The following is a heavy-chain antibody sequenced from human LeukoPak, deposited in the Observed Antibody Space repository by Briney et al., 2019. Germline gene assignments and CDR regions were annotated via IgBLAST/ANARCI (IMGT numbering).Heavy chain of an antibody. D-gene: IGHD3-16*01. CDR2: IYPGESDT. CDR3: ARPGQLGEYTPYYFDY. Sequence: GESLKISCKGSGYSFTNYWIGWVRQMPGKGLEWMGIIYPGESDTRYSPSFQGQVTISADKSISTAYLQWSSLKASDTAMYYCARPGQLGEYTPYYFDYWGQGVLVTVSS. CDR1: GYSFTNYW. J-gene: IGHJ4*02. V-gene: IGHV5-51*01.